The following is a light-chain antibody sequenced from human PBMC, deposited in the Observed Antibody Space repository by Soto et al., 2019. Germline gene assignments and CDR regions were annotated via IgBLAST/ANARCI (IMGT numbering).Light chain of an antibody. J-gene: IGKJ1*01. CDR2: DVS. CDR1: QSISSW. V-gene: IGKV1-5*01. CDR3: QQYESYSGT. Sequence: DIQMTQSPSTLSASVGDRVTITYRASQSISSWLAWYQQKPGKAPKLLIYDVSSLERGVPSRFSGSGSGTEFTLTISGLHPDDFATYYCQQYESYSGTFGPGTKVDIK.